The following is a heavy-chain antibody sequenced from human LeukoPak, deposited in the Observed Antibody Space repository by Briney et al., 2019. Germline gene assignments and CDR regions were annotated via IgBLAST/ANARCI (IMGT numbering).Heavy chain of an antibody. CDR3: ARARIVVGPKVASYYFDY. V-gene: IGHV3-33*01. Sequence: PGGSLRLSCAASGFTFSSYGMHWVRQAPGKGLEWVAVIWYDGSNKYYADSVKGRFTISRDNSKNTLYLQMNSLRAEDTAVYYCARARIVVGPKVASYYFDYWGQGTLVTVSS. CDR1: GFTFSSYG. D-gene: IGHD2-15*01. CDR2: IWYDGSNK. J-gene: IGHJ4*02.